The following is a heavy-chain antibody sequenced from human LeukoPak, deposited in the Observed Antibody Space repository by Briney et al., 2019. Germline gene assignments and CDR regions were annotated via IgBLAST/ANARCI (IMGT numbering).Heavy chain of an antibody. V-gene: IGHV1-18*01. CDR1: GYTFTNYG. D-gene: IGHD5-12*01. CDR2: ISAYNGNT. Sequence: ASVKVSCKASGYTFTNYGIDWVRQAPGQGLEWMGWISAYNGNTNYAQKLQGRVTMTTDTSTSTAYMELRSLRSDDTAVYYCTRDLGQWLLQGIFFDYWGQGTLVTVSS. J-gene: IGHJ4*02. CDR3: TRDLGQWLLQGIFFDY.